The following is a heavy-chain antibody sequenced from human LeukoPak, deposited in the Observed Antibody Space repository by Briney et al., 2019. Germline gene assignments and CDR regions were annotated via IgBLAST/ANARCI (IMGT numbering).Heavy chain of an antibody. Sequence: PSETLSLTCAVSGGSISSGGYSWSWIRQPPGKGLEWIGYIYHSGSTYYNPSLKSRVTISVDRSKNQFSLKLSSVTAADTAVYYCARAGDGDNAPFDYWGQGTLVTVSS. J-gene: IGHJ4*02. CDR1: GGSISSGGYS. V-gene: IGHV4-30-2*01. D-gene: IGHD4-17*01. CDR2: IYHSGST. CDR3: ARAGDGDNAPFDY.